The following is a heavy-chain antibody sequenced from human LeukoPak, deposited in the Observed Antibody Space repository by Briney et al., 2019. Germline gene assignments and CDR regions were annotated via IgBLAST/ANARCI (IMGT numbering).Heavy chain of an antibody. J-gene: IGHJ3*02. V-gene: IGHV1-69*05. CDR1: GGTFSSYA. D-gene: IGHD1-7*01. CDR3: AREGLELRGTQPI. Sequence: GASVKVSCKASGGTFSSYAISWVRQAPGQGFEWMGGIIPIFGTANYAQKFQGRVTITTDESTSTAYMELSSLRSEDTAVYYCAREGLELRGTQPIWGQGTMVTVSS. CDR2: IIPIFGTA.